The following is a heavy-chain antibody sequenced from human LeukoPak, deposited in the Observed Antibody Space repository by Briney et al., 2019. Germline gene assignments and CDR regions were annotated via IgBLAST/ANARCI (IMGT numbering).Heavy chain of an antibody. Sequence: GGSLRLSCAASGFTFSSYAMHWVPQAPGKGLVWVSRVKSDGSSTSYADSVKCGFTISRDNARSTLYLQMNSLRAEDTAVYYCARDGFLGPVTAYLDYWGQGTPVTVSS. D-gene: IGHD2-21*02. J-gene: IGHJ4*02. V-gene: IGHV3-74*01. CDR3: ARDGFLGPVTAYLDY. CDR2: VKSDGSST. CDR1: GFTFSSYA.